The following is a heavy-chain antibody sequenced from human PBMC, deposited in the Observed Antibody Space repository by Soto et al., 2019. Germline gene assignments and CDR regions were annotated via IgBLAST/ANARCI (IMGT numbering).Heavy chain of an antibody. D-gene: IGHD1-1*01. CDR2: IYYSGST. CDR3: ARWPQLEPRFDY. V-gene: IGHV4-31*03. J-gene: IGHJ4*02. CDR1: GGSISSGGYY. Sequence: QVQLQESGPGLVKPSQTLSLTCTVSGGSISSGGYYWSWIRQHPGKGLEWIGYIYYSGSTSYNPSRQSRVTLSVDTANNQFSLKLSSVTAADTAVYYCARWPQLEPRFDYWGQGTLVTVSS.